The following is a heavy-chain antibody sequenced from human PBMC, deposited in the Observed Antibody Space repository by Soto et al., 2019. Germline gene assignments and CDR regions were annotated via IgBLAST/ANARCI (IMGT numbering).Heavy chain of an antibody. CDR1: GFTFSSYA. D-gene: IGHD4-17*01. V-gene: IGHV3-30-3*01. CDR3: ARDPGYHDYGDTSAVDAFDI. CDR2: ISYDGSNK. J-gene: IGHJ3*02. Sequence: PGGSLRLSCAASGFTFSSYAMHWVRQAPGKGLEWVAVISYDGSNKYYADSVKGRFTISRDNSKNTLYLQMNSLRAEDTAVYYCARDPGYHDYGDTSAVDAFDIWGQGTMVTVSS.